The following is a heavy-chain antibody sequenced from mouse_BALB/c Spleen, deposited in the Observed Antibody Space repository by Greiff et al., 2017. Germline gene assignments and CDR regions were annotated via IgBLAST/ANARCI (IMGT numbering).Heavy chain of an antibody. D-gene: IGHD1-1*01. Sequence: EVKLVESGGGLVQPGGSLKLSCAASGFTFSSYTMSWVRQTPEKRLEWVAYISNGGGSTYYPDTVKGRFTISRDNAKNTLYLQMSSLKSEDTAMYYCARQIYYGSLDYWGQGTTLTVSS. CDR3: ARQIYYGSLDY. J-gene: IGHJ2*01. CDR2: ISNGGGST. CDR1: GFTFSSYT. V-gene: IGHV5-12-2*01.